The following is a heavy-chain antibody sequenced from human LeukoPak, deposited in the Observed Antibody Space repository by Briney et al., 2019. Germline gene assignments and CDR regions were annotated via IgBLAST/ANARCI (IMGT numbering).Heavy chain of an antibody. D-gene: IGHD2-15*01. CDR2: IKGDGIST. J-gene: IGHJ4*02. CDR3: ARGLVVVVAASYYFDY. CDR1: GFDFSSNW. Sequence: GGSLRLSCAASGFDFSSNWMHWVRHAPGQGLVWVSRIKGDGISTNYADSVKGRFTISRDNAKNSLYLQMNSLRAEDTAVYYCARGLVVVVAASYYFDYWGQGTLVTVSS. V-gene: IGHV3-74*01.